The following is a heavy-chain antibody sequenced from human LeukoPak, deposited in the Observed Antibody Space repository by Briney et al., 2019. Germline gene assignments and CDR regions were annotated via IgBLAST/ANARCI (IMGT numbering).Heavy chain of an antibody. V-gene: IGHV3-9*01. D-gene: IGHD3-16*01. J-gene: IGHJ5*02. CDR3: VKDMGWRTWGPTNWFDP. CDR2: ISWNSISI. Sequence: GGSLRLSCAASGFTFGDYAMHWVRQTPGKGLEWVSGISWNSISIGYADSVKGRFTISRDNAKKSLYLQMNNLRAEDTALYYRVKDMGWRTWGPTNWFDPWGQGALVTVSS. CDR1: GFTFGDYA.